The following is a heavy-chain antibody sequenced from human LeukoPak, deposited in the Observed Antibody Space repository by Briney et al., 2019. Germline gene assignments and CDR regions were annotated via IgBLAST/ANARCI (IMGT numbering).Heavy chain of an antibody. Sequence: GGSLRLSCAASGFTFSTYAVNWVRQAPGKGLEWVSTITGSGDSTYYADSVKGRFTISRDNSKDTLYLQMNSLRAEDTAVYYCARDRSRAGTGVDFDYWGQGTLVTVSS. CDR2: ITGSGDST. J-gene: IGHJ4*02. CDR3: ARDRSRAGTGVDFDY. D-gene: IGHD6-19*01. V-gene: IGHV3-23*01. CDR1: GFTFSTYA.